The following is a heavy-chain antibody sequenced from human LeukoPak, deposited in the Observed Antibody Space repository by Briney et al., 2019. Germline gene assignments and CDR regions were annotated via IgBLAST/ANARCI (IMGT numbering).Heavy chain of an antibody. Sequence: ASVKVSCKASGYTFTGYYMHWVRQAPGQGLEWMGWINPNSGGTNYAQKFQGRVTMTRDTSISTAYMELSRLRSDDTVLYYCARPYDISGYQYENWFDPWGQGTLVTVSS. D-gene: IGHD3-22*01. V-gene: IGHV1-2*02. CDR1: GYTFTGYY. J-gene: IGHJ5*02. CDR3: ARPYDISGYQYENWFDP. CDR2: INPNSGGT.